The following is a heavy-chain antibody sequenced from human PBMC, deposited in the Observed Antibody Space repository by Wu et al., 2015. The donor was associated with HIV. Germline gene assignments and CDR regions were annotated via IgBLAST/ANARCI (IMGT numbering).Heavy chain of an antibody. CDR2: MIPIFGTV. J-gene: IGHJ4*02. V-gene: IGHV1-69*12. CDR1: GGTFSSYG. Sequence: QVQLVQSGAEVKKPGSSVKVSCKASGGTFSSYGISWVRQAPGQGLEWMGGMIPIFGTVNYAQKFQGRVTITADESTSTAYMELSSLRSEDTAVYYCARPRFSGNYHLDYWGQGTLVTVSS. D-gene: IGHD1-26*01. CDR3: ARPRFSGNYHLDY.